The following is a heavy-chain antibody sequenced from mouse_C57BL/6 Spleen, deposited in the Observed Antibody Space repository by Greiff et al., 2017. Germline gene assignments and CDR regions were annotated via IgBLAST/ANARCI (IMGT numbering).Heavy chain of an antibody. V-gene: IGHV14-2*01. Sequence: SNIKDYYMHWVKKWTEQGPEWIGRIDPEDGETKSAPKFQGKAPITADTSSNTAFLQLSSLTSEDTAVYYCAEGYDGAWFAYWGQGTLVTVSA. D-gene: IGHD2-2*01. J-gene: IGHJ3*01. CDR3: AEGYDGAWFAY. CDR1: SNIKDYY. CDR2: IDPEDGET.